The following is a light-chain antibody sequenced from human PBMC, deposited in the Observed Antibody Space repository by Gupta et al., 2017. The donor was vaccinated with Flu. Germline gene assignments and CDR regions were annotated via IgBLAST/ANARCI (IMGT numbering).Light chain of an antibody. V-gene: IGKV1-5*03. J-gene: IGKJ5*01. Sequence: DIQMTPSPSTLSASVGDRVTITCRASQNINIYLAWYQQKPGTAPKLLIYKASILESGVPSRFSGSGSGTEFTLTISSLQPDDPATYYCQQYNSDSSIIFGQGTRLEIK. CDR1: QNINIY. CDR3: QQYNSDSSII. CDR2: KAS.